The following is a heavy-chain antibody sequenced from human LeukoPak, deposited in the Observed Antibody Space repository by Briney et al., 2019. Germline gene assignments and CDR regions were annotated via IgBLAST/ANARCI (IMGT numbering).Heavy chain of an antibody. CDR2: INHSGST. J-gene: IGHJ4*02. CDR3: AXXXXXXXXXXXXXXXRXXAPRKYYFDY. V-gene: IGHV4-34*01. CDR1: GGSFSGYY. Sequence: SETLSLTCAVYGGSFSGYYWSWIRQPPGKGLEWIGEINHSGSTNYNPSLKSRVTISVDTSKNQFSLKLSSVTAADTAVYYCAXXXXXXXXXXXXXXXRXXAPRKYYFDYWGQGTLVTVSS.